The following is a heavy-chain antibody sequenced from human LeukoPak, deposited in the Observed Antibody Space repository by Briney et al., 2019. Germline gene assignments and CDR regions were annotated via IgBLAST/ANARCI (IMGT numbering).Heavy chain of an antibody. CDR2: IYYSGST. CDR3: ATSIFSGYDYAFDI. D-gene: IGHD5-12*01. J-gene: IGHJ3*02. CDR1: GGSISSYY. V-gene: IGHV4-59*01. Sequence: SETLSLTCTVSGGSISSYYWSWIRQPPGKGLEWIGYIYYSGSTNYNPSLESRVTISVDTSKNQFSLKLSSVTAADTAVYYCATSIFSGYDYAFDIWGQGTMVTVSS.